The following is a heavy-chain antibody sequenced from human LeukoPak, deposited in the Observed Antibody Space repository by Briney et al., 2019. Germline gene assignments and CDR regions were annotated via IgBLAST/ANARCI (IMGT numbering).Heavy chain of an antibody. CDR3: ASPAPGARDGYNY. J-gene: IGHJ4*02. CDR1: GGTFSSYA. CDR2: IIPIFDTA. D-gene: IGHD5-24*01. Sequence: ASVKVSCKASGGTFSSYAISWVRQAPGQGLEWMGGIIPIFDTANYAQKFQGRVTITTDESTSTAYMELSSLRSEDTAVYYCASPAPGARDGYNYWGQGTLVTVSS. V-gene: IGHV1-69*05.